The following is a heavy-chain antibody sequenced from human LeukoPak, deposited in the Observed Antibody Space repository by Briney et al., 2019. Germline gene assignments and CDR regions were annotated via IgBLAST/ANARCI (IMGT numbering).Heavy chain of an antibody. CDR1: GYTFTDNY. J-gene: IGHJ5*02. D-gene: IGHD3-3*01. Sequence: ASVKVSCKASGYTFTDNYIHWVRQAPRQGLEWIGWINPLSGGPMYAQKFQGRVTMTRDTSLSTAYIELNGLKSDDTAIYYCAREGIKIFGGWAPFDPWGQGTLVTVS. CDR2: INPLSGGP. V-gene: IGHV1-2*02. CDR3: AREGIKIFGGWAPFDP.